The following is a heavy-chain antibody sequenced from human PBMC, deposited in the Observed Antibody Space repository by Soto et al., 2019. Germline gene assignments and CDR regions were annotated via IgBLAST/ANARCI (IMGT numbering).Heavy chain of an antibody. V-gene: IGHV4-39*01. CDR3: ARLLGQLGIPDYYYGMDV. D-gene: IGHD6-6*01. Sequence: NPSETLSLTCTVSGGSISSSSYYWGWIRQPPGKGLEWIGSIYYSGSTYYNPSLKSRVTISVDTSKNQFSLKLSSVTAADTAVYYCARLLGQLGIPDYYYGMDVWGQGTTVTVSS. J-gene: IGHJ6*02. CDR2: IYYSGST. CDR1: GGSISSSSYY.